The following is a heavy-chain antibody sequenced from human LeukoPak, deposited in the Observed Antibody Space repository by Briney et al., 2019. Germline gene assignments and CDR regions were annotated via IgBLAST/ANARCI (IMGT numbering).Heavy chain of an antibody. D-gene: IGHD6-19*01. Sequence: SETLSLTCTVSGGSINSYYWSWIRQPPGKALEWIGYIYYSGSTNSGRTNCNPSLNSRVTISVDTSKNEFSLKLSSVTAADTAVYFCARYLDSGWANHFDYWGQGILVTVSS. CDR3: ARYLDSGWANHFDY. V-gene: IGHV4-59*01. J-gene: IGHJ4*02. CDR1: GGSINSYY. CDR2: IYYSGSTNSGRT.